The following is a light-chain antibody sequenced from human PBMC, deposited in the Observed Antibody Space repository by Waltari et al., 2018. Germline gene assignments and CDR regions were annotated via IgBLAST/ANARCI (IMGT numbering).Light chain of an antibody. CDR3: QQRSNWPPT. J-gene: IGKJ3*01. CDR1: QSVSSY. CDR2: DAS. V-gene: IGKV3-11*01. Sequence: EIVLTQSPATLSLSPGERAPLSCRASQSVSSYLAWYQQKPGQAPRLLIYDASNRATGIPARFSGSASGTDFTLTISSLEPEDFAVYYCQQRSNWPPTFGPGTKVDIK.